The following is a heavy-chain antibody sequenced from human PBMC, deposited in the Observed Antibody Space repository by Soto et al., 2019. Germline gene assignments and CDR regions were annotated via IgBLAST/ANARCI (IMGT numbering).Heavy chain of an antibody. CDR3: ARAVGGSGSGHAS. D-gene: IGHD2-15*01. CDR1: GDIFNRYT. CDR2: IIPVLGAP. J-gene: IGHJ5*02. Sequence: QVQLVQSGAEVKKPGSSVRVACRASGDIFNRYTITWVRQVPGQGLQWMGRIIPVLGAPNYAQRFRGRVTTSAGKSTTSVDMALSRLTSEHTGVDYCARAVGGSGSGHASWGQGALVTVSS. V-gene: IGHV1-69*08.